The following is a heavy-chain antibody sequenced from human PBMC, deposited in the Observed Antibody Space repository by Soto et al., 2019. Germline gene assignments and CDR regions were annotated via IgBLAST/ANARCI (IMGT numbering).Heavy chain of an antibody. CDR2: IYYSGST. CDR3: ARTPNYYYYGMDV. CDR1: GASMTSASISSYY. V-gene: IGHV4-61*01. Sequence: SETLSLTCTVSGASMTSASISSYYWSWIRQPPGKGLEWIGYIYYSGSTNYNPSLKSRVTISVDTSKNQFSLKLSSVTAADTAVYYCARTPNYYYYGMDVWGQGTTVTVSS. J-gene: IGHJ6*02.